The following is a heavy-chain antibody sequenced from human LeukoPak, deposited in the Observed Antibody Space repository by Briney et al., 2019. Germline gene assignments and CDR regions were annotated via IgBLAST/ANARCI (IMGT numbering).Heavy chain of an antibody. CDR2: INPNSGGT. Sequence: GASVTVSCKASGYTFTGYYMHWVRQAPGQGLEWMGWINPNSGGTNYAQKFQGRVTMTRDTSISTAYMELSRLRSDDTAVYYCARDGKLRFLEWPEAEYFQHWGQGILVTVSS. CDR1: GYTFTGYY. V-gene: IGHV1-2*02. D-gene: IGHD3-3*01. J-gene: IGHJ1*01. CDR3: ARDGKLRFLEWPEAEYFQH.